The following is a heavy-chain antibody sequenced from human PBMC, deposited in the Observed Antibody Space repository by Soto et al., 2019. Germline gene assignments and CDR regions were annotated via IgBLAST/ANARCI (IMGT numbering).Heavy chain of an antibody. D-gene: IGHD3-10*01. Sequence: QVELVESGGGVVQPGRSLRLSCAASGFSFSSFAMHWVRQAPGKGLEWVAVIWYDETNKYYGDSVKGRFAISRDNSKNTLYLQMNGRRAEDTAVYYCARDLGAWAGMGIDVWGQGTTVTVSS. CDR3: ARDLGAWAGMGIDV. CDR1: GFSFSSFA. V-gene: IGHV3-33*01. CDR2: IWYDETNK. J-gene: IGHJ6*02.